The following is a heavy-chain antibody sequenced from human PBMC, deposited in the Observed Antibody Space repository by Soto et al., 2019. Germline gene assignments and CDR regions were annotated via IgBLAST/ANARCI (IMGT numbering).Heavy chain of an antibody. CDR3: AHSRVGSSWYLLAR. J-gene: IGHJ4*02. D-gene: IGHD6-13*01. V-gene: IGHV2-5*02. Sequence: QITLKESGPTLVKPTQTLTLTCIFSGFSLSTSGVGVGWIRQPPGKALEWLALIYWDDDKRDSPSLEIRLTITRATHKNLDVLTMTNMDHLDTDTYYCAHSRVGSSWYLLARWGQGTLVTVSS. CDR2: IYWDDDK. CDR1: GFSLSTSGVG.